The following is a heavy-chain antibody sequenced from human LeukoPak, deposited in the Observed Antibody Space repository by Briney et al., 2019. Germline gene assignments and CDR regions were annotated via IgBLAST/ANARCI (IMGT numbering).Heavy chain of an antibody. V-gene: IGHV4-34*01. Sequence: PSETLSLTCAVYGGSFSGYYWNWIRQPPGKGLEWIGEINHSGSTNYNPSLKSRVTISVDTSKNQFSLKLSSVTAADTAVYYCARYVYSSSPFDYWGQGTLVTVSS. J-gene: IGHJ4*02. CDR1: GGSFSGYY. D-gene: IGHD6-6*01. CDR3: ARYVYSSSPFDY. CDR2: INHSGST.